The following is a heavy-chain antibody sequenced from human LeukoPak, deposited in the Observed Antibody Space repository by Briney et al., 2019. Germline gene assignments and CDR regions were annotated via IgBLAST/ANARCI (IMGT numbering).Heavy chain of an antibody. D-gene: IGHD5-24*01. J-gene: IGHJ4*02. CDR3: AKDLDVEMATFYFDY. Sequence: PGGSLRLSCAASGFTFDDYAMHWVRQAPGKGLEWVSGISWNSGSIGYADSVKGRFTISRDNAKNSLYLQMNSLRAEDTALYYCAKDLDVEMATFYFDYWGQGTLVTVSS. CDR1: GFTFDDYA. CDR2: ISWNSGSI. V-gene: IGHV3-9*01.